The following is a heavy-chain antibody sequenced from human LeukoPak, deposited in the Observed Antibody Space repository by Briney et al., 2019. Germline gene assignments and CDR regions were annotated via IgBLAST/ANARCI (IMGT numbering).Heavy chain of an antibody. CDR2: IHYSGST. V-gene: IGHV4-61*05. CDR3: ARAARGAYYAMDV. D-gene: IGHD6-25*01. J-gene: IGHJ6*02. CDR1: GGSISSSSFS. Sequence: SETLSLTCTVSGGSISSSSFSWAWVRQPPGTGLEWIGYIHYSGSTNYNPPLKDRVTISVDTSKNQLSLKLSSVTAADTAVYYCARAARGAYYAMDVWGQGTTVTVSS.